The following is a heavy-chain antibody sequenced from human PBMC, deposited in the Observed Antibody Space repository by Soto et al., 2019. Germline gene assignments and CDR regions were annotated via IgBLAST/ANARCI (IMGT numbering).Heavy chain of an antibody. CDR1: GGTFSSYT. V-gene: IGHV1-69*08. CDR3: AREVVVVPAAIDGDYYYYGMDV. CDR2: IIPILGIA. Sequence: QVQLVQSGAEVKKPGSSVKVSCKASGGTFSSYTISWVRQAPGQGLEWMGRIIPILGIANYAQKFQGRVTITADKSTSTADMGLSSLRSEDTAVYYCAREVVVVPAAIDGDYYYYGMDVWGQGTTVTVSS. J-gene: IGHJ6*02. D-gene: IGHD2-2*01.